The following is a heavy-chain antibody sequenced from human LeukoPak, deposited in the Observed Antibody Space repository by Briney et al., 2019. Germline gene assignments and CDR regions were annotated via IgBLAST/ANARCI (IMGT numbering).Heavy chain of an antibody. CDR3: ARLRLHPRGYFAYYYDSSGYYYWFDP. J-gene: IGHJ5*02. Sequence: SETLSLTCIVSGYSISSGYYWGWIRQPPGKGLEWIGEINHSGSTNYNPSLKSRVTISVDTSKNQFSLKLSSVTAADTAVYYCARLRLHPRGYFAYYYDSSGYYYWFDPWGQGTLVTVSS. CDR2: INHSGST. CDR1: GYSISSGYY. V-gene: IGHV4-38-2*02. D-gene: IGHD3-22*01.